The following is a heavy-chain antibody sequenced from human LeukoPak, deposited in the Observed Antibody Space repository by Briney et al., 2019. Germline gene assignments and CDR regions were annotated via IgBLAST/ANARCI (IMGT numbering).Heavy chain of an antibody. CDR2: IPYDGTNK. V-gene: IGHV3-30*02. CDR3: AKDRFSSSWNVDY. J-gene: IGHJ4*02. CDR1: GFTFSSFA. D-gene: IGHD6-13*01. Sequence: GGSLRLSCAASGFTFSSFAMQWVRQAPGKGLEWVAFIPYDGTNKYYADSVKGRFTISRDNSKNTVYLQMNSLRAEDMAVYYCAKDRFSSSWNVDYWGQGTLVTVSS.